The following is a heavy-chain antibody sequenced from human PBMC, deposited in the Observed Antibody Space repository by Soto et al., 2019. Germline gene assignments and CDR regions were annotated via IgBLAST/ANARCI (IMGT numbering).Heavy chain of an antibody. J-gene: IGHJ6*02. V-gene: IGHV4-30-4*01. Sequence: PSETLSHTCTVSGGSISSGDYYWSWIRQPPGKGLEWIGYIYYSGSTYYNPSLKSRVTISVDTSKNQFSLKLSSVTAADTAVYYCARGREQHYYDRYYYGMDVWGQGTTVTVSS. CDR2: IYYSGST. D-gene: IGHD3-22*01. CDR1: GGSISSGDYY. CDR3: ARGREQHYYDRYYYGMDV.